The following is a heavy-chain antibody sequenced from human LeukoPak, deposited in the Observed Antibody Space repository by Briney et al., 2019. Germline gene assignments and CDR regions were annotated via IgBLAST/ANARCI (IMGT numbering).Heavy chain of an antibody. CDR3: ARGRFLDAFDI. Sequence: PSETLSLTCAVSGGSISSYYWSWIRQPPGKGLEWIGYIYYSGSTKYKPSLKSRVTIPVDTSKNQFSLKLSSLTAADTAVYYCARGRFLDAFDIWGQGTMVTVSS. CDR2: IYYSGST. CDR1: GGSISSYY. V-gene: IGHV4-59*01. D-gene: IGHD3-3*01. J-gene: IGHJ3*02.